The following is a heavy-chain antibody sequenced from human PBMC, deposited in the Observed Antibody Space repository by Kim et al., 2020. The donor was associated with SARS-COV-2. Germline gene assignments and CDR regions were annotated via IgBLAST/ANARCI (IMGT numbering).Heavy chain of an antibody. Sequence: GGSLRLSCAASGFTFSSYGMHWVRQAPGKGLEWVAVISYDGSKKYYADSVKGRFTISRDNSKNTLYLQMNSLRAEDTAVYYCAKDGFVIAIPSTCAFDI. J-gene: IGHJ3*02. V-gene: IGHV3-30*18. D-gene: IGHD2-21*01. CDR1: GFTFSSYG. CDR2: ISYDGSKK. CDR3: AKDGFVIAIPSTCAFDI.